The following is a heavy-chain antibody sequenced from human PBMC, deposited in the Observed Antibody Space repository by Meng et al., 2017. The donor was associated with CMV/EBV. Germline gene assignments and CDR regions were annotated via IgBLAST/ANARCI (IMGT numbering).Heavy chain of an antibody. CDR3: ARDLQWDSPGYGMDV. V-gene: IGHV3-21*01. CDR1: GFTFSSYS. J-gene: IGHJ6*02. D-gene: IGHD3-3*01. Sequence: GESLKISCAASGFTFSSYSMNWVRQAPGKGLEWVSSISSSSSYIYYAYSVKGRFTISRDNARNSLYLQMNSLRAEDTAVYYCARDLQWDSPGYGMDVWGQGTTVTVSS. CDR2: ISSSSSYI.